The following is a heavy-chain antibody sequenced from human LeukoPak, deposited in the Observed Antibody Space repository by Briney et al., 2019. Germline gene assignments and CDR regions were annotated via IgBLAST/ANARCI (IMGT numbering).Heavy chain of an antibody. D-gene: IGHD1-26*01. CDR1: GFTFSSYA. J-gene: IGHJ2*01. CDR3: AKGHSGTSGHCFDL. Sequence: GGSLRLSCAPSGFTFSSYAMTWVRLTPGKGLGWVSFISGSGDSTNYADSVNGRFTISRDNSRNTLYLQMNSLRAEDTAVYYCAKGHSGTSGHCFDLWGRGTLVTVSS. V-gene: IGHV3-23*01. CDR2: ISGSGDST.